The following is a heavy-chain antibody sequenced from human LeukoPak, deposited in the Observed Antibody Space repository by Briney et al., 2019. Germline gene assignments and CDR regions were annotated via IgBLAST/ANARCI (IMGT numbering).Heavy chain of an antibody. V-gene: IGHV3-33*01. CDR1: GFTFSSYG. CDR2: IWYDGSNK. Sequence: GRSLRLSCAASGFTFSSYGMHWVRQAPGKGLEWVAVIWYDGSNKYYADSVKGRFTISRDNSKNTLYLQMNSLRAEDTAVYYCARVRLRKDIVATDYFDYWGQGTLVTVSS. D-gene: IGHD5-12*01. J-gene: IGHJ4*02. CDR3: ARVRLRKDIVATDYFDY.